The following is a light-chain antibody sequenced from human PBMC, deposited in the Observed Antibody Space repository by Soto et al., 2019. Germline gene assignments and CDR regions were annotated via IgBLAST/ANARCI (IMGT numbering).Light chain of an antibody. CDR2: EAT. Sequence: QSALTQPASVSGSPGQSITISCTGSSSDVGSYTFVSWYQHHPDKAPKLMIYEATKRPSGVSHRFSGSKSGNTASLTISGLQAEDEGEYCCCSYAGSMTGVFGGGTKLTVL. CDR1: SSDVGSYTF. CDR3: CSYAGSMTGV. J-gene: IGLJ3*02. V-gene: IGLV2-23*01.